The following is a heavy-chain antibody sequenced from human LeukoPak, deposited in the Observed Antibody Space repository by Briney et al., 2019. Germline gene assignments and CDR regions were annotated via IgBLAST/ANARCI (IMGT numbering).Heavy chain of an antibody. J-gene: IGHJ4*02. CDR2: ISYDGTYK. CDR1: GFTFTSNA. Sequence: PGGSLRLSCAASGFTFTSNAMHWVRQAPGKGLEWVAVISYDGTYKYFADSVKGRFTISRDNSKNTLYLQMNSLRAEDTAVYYCARVMKRYCSGGSCYSDFDYWGQGTLDTVSS. D-gene: IGHD2-15*01. CDR3: ARVMKRYCSGGSCYSDFDY. V-gene: IGHV3-30*04.